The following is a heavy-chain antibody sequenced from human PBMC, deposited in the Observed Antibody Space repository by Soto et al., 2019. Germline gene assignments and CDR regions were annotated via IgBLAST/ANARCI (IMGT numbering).Heavy chain of an antibody. CDR2: IYHRGST. Sequence: PSETLSLTCAVSGGSISSGGYSWSWIRQPPGKGLEWIGYIYHRGSTYYNPSLKCRVTISVDTSKNQFSLKLSSVTAADTAVYYCARDGGSSWYSGSFDPWGQGTLVTLSS. V-gene: IGHV4-30-2*05. CDR3: ARDGGSSWYSGSFDP. CDR1: GGSISSGGYS. J-gene: IGHJ5*02. D-gene: IGHD6-13*01.